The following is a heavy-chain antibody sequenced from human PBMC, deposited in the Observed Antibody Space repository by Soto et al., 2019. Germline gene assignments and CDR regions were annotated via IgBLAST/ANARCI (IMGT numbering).Heavy chain of an antibody. CDR2: IYYSGST. Sequence: QLQLQESGPGLVKPSETLSLTCTVSGGSISSSSYYWGWIRQPPGKGLEWIGSIYYSGSTYYNPSLKSRVTISVDTSKNQFSLKLSSVTAADTAVYYCARHISDVDTAMVDYWGQGTLVTVSS. CDR3: ARHISDVDTAMVDY. J-gene: IGHJ4*02. D-gene: IGHD5-18*01. V-gene: IGHV4-39*01. CDR1: GGSISSSSYY.